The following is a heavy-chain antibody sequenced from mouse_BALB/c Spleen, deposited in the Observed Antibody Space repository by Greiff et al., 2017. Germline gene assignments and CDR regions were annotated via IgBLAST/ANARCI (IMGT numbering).Heavy chain of an antibody. CDR2: IDPANGNT. Sequence: VQLQQSGAELVKPGASVKLSCTASGFNIKDTYMHWVKQRPEQGLEWIGRIDPANGNTKYDPKFQGKATITADTSSNTAYLQLSSLTSEDTAVYYCARDESTTVVAEGGVAYWGQGTLVTVAA. CDR3: ARDESTTVVAEGGVAY. J-gene: IGHJ3*01. V-gene: IGHV14-3*02. CDR1: GFNIKDTY. D-gene: IGHD1-1*01.